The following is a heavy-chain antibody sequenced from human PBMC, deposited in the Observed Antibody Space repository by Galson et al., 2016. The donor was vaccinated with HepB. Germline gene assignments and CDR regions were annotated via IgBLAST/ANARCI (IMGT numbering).Heavy chain of an antibody. CDR1: GFTFRSYG. CDR2: ILYDGSNE. V-gene: IGHV3-30*18. Sequence: SLRLSCAASGFTFRSYGMHWVRQAPGKGLEWLAGILYDGSNEYYGDSVKGRFTISRDNSKKTLNLQMNSLTSEDTAVYYCAKGAAVTMFNPATLFDYWGQGIMVTVSS. J-gene: IGHJ4*02. D-gene: IGHD4-17*01. CDR3: AKGAAVTMFNPATLFDY.